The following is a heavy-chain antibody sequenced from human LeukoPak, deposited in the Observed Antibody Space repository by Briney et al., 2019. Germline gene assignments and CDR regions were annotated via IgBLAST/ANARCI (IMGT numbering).Heavy chain of an antibody. V-gene: IGHV3-74*01. CDR3: AKDFGVYYDRYNFDY. J-gene: IGHJ4*02. CDR2: ISTDGRFT. Sequence: GSLRLSCAASGFTFSNYWMHWVRLAPGKGPMWVSRISTDGRFTSYADSVKVRFTISRDNSKNTLYLQMNSLRAEDTAVYYCAKDFGVYYDRYNFDYWGQGTLVTVSS. CDR1: GFTFSNYW. D-gene: IGHD3-22*01.